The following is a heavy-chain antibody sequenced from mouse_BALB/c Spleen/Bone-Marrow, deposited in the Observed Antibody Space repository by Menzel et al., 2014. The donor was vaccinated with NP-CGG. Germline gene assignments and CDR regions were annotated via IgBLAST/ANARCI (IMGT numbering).Heavy chain of an antibody. CDR3: ARGGIYYGMDY. Sequence: DVKLVESGGGLVQPGGSLKLSCATSGFTFSDYYMYWVRQTPEKRLEWVAYISNGGGSTYYPDTVKGRFTISRDNAKNTLCLQMSRLKSEDTAMYYCARGGIYYGMDYWGQGTSVTVSS. V-gene: IGHV5-12*02. CDR1: GFTFSDYY. J-gene: IGHJ4*01. CDR2: ISNGGGST.